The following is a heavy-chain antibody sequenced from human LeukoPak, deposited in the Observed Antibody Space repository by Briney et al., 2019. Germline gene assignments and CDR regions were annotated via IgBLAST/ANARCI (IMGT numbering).Heavy chain of an antibody. J-gene: IGHJ5*02. CDR3: ARVVDLWGWFDP. CDR2: INAGNGNT. CDR1: GYTFNNYG. D-gene: IGHD2-15*01. V-gene: IGHV1-3*01. Sequence: ASVKVSCKASGYTFNNYGMHWVRQAPGQRLEWMGWINAGNGNTKYSQKFQGRVTMTTDTSTSTAYMELRSLRSDDTAVYYCARVVDLWGWFDPWGQGTLVTVSS.